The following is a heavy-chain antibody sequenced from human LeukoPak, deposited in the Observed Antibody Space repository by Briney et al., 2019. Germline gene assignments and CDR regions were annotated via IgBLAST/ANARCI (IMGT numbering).Heavy chain of an antibody. J-gene: IGHJ6*04. V-gene: IGHV1-69*13. CDR3: ARNDPYGSGSYDYYYYGMDV. CDR1: GGTFSSYA. CDR2: IIPIFGTA. D-gene: IGHD3-10*01. Sequence: ASVKVSCKASGGTFSSYAISWVRQAPGQGLEWMGGIIPIFGTANYAQKFQGRVTITADESTGTAYMELSSLRSEDTAVYYCARNDPYGSGSYDYYYYGMDVWGKGTTVTVSS.